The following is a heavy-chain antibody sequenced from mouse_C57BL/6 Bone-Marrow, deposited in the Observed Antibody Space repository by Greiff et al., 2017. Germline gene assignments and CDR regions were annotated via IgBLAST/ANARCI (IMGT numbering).Heavy chain of an antibody. Sequence: QVQLQQSGPGLVQPSQSLSITCTVSGFSLTSYGVHWVRQSPGKGLEWLGVIWRGGSTDYNAAFMSRLSITKDNSKSQVFFKMNSLQADDTAIYYCAKTNYGNRYWYFDVWGTGTTVTVSS. V-gene: IGHV2-5*01. CDR3: AKTNYGNRYWYFDV. CDR1: GFSLTSYG. CDR2: IWRGGST. D-gene: IGHD2-1*01. J-gene: IGHJ1*03.